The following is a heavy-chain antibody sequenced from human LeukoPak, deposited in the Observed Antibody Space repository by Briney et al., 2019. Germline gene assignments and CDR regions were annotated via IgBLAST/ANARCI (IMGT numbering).Heavy chain of an antibody. CDR2: IYYSGST. V-gene: IGHV4-39*07. Sequence: SETLSLTCTVSGGSISSSSYYWGWIRQPPGKGLEWIGSIYYSGSTYYNPSLKSRVTISVDTSKNQFSLKLSSVTAADTAVYYCARVACITMIVVLITDDAFDIWGQGTMVTVSS. J-gene: IGHJ3*02. CDR1: GGSISSSSYY. CDR3: ARVACITMIVVLITDDAFDI. D-gene: IGHD3-22*01.